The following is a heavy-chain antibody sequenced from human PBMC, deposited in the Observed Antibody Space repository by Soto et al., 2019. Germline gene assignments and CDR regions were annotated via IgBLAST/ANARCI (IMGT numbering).Heavy chain of an antibody. CDR3: AKDRVESGLGEIDY. D-gene: IGHD3-16*01. Sequence: GGSLRLSCAASGFSFSNNGMHWVRQAPGKGLEWVAIISYDGSKKYYADSVKGRFTISRDNSKNTLYLQMNSLRVEDTAVYYCAKDRVESGLGEIDYWGQGTLVTVSS. CDR2: ISYDGSKK. J-gene: IGHJ4*02. V-gene: IGHV3-30*18. CDR1: GFSFSNNG.